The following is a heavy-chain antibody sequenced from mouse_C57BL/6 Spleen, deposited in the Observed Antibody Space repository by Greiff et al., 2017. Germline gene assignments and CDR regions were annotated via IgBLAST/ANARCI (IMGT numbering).Heavy chain of an antibody. CDR1: GYTFTSYD. J-gene: IGHJ3*01. D-gene: IGHD1-2*01. CDR3: ARAATGEGFAY. V-gene: IGHV1-85*01. Sequence: QVQLQQSGPELVKPGASVKLSCKASGYTFTSYDINWVKQRPGQGLEWIGWIYPRDGSTKYNEKFKGKATLTVDTSSSTAYMELHSLTSEDAAVYFCARAATGEGFAYWGQGTLVTVSA. CDR2: IYPRDGST.